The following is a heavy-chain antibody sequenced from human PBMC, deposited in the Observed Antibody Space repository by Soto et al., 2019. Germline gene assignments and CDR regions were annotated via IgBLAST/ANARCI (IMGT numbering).Heavy chain of an antibody. Sequence: EVQLVESGGGLVQPGGSLRLSCAASGFTFSTYWMSWVRQAPGKGLEWVANIKQDGSEKYYVDSVKGRFTISRDYADNSLYLQMNSLRAEDTAVYYCARETYYFDYWGQGALVTVSS. CDR1: GFTFSTYW. CDR3: ARETYYFDY. CDR2: IKQDGSEK. V-gene: IGHV3-7*01. J-gene: IGHJ4*02.